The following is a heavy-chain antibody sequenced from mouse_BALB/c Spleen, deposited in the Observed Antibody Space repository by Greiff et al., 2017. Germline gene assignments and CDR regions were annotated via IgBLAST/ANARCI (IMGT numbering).Heavy chain of an antibody. V-gene: IGHV3-8*02. D-gene: IGHD2-10*01. Sequence: EVKLQESGPSLVKPSQTLSLTCSVTGDSITSGYWNWIRKFPGNKLEYMGYISYSGSTYYNPSLKSRISITRDTSKNQYYLQLNSVTTEDTATYYCARGGALLFYAMDYWGQGTSVTVSS. J-gene: IGHJ4*01. CDR3: ARGGALLFYAMDY. CDR2: ISYSGST. CDR1: GDSITSGY.